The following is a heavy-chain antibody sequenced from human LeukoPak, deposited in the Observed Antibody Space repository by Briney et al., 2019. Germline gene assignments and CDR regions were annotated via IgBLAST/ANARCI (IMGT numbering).Heavy chain of an antibody. CDR3: AKDRAQQLVLDF. D-gene: IGHD6-13*01. Sequence: GGSLRLSCAASGFTVSSNYMSWVRQAPGKGLEWVSAIIGSGSSTYYADSVKGRFTISRDNSKNTLFLQMNSLRAEDTAVYYCAKDRAQQLVLDFWGQGTLVTVSS. CDR2: IIGSGSST. V-gene: IGHV3-23*01. J-gene: IGHJ4*02. CDR1: GFTVSSNY.